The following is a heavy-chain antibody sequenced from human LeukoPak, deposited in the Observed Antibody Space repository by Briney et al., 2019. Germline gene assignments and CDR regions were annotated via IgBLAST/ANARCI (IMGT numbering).Heavy chain of an antibody. CDR1: GGSISGYF. J-gene: IGHJ4*02. CDR2: FYYSGNT. D-gene: IGHD3-22*01. Sequence: SSETLSLTCTVSGGSISGYFWSWIRQSPGKGLEWIVFFYYSGNTNYNPSLKSRVTMSADTSKNQFSLKLTSVTAADTAMYYCARSTYYFDSTGFYPFDFWGQGTLVTVSS. CDR3: ARSTYYFDSTGFYPFDF. V-gene: IGHV4-59*01.